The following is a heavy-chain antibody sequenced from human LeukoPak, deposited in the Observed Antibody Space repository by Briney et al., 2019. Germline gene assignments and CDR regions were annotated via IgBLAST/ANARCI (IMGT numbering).Heavy chain of an antibody. CDR1: GYTFTSYG. CDR2: ISAYNGNT. J-gene: IGHJ5*02. CDR3: ARRGGNWFDP. V-gene: IGHV1-18*01. Sequence: ASVKVSCKASGYTFTSYGISWVRQAPGQGLEWMGWISAYNGNTNYAQKFQGRVSMTTDTSTSTAYMEMRSLKSDDTAVYYCARRGGNWFDPWGQGTLVTVSS.